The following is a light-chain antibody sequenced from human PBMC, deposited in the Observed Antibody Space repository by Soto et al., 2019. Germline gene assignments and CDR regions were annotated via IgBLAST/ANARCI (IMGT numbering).Light chain of an antibody. J-gene: IGLJ2*01. V-gene: IGLV2-8*01. CDR3: TSYGGRDNLI. CDR2: EVN. Sequence: QSALTQPPSASGSPGQSVTISCTGTSSDVGVYNYVSWFQQHPGKAPKLIISEVNKRPSGVPDRFSGSKSGNTASLTVSGLQAEDEADYYCTSYGGRDNLIFGGGTKLTVL. CDR1: SSDVGVYNY.